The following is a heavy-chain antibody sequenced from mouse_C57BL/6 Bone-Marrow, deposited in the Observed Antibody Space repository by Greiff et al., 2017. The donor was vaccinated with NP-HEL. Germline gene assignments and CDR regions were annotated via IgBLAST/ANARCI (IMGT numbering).Heavy chain of an antibody. CDR3: ARKGRGDY. CDR1: GYAFSSYL. V-gene: IGHV1-80*01. D-gene: IGHD3-3*01. J-gene: IGHJ2*01. Sequence: VQLVESGAELVKPGASVKLSCKASGYAFSSYLMNWVKQRPGKGLEWIGQIYPGDGDTNYHGKFKGKATLTADKSSRTAYMQLSSLPSEDCAVYFCARKGRGDYWGQGTTLTVSS. CDR2: IYPGDGDT.